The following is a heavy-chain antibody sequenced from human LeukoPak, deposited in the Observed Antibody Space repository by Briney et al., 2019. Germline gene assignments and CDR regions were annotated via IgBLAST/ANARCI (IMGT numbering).Heavy chain of an antibody. CDR2: IVRVFGTP. CDR3: ASRYTTSRHFDWDVDY. CDR1: GDTFSKYA. Sequence: SVKVSCKASGDTFSKYAITWVRQAPGQGLEWMGNIVRVFGTPIYAQKFQGRVTITTDESRTTDYMELSSLRSEDTALYYCASRYTTSRHFDWDVDYWGQGTLLTVSS. J-gene: IGHJ4*02. V-gene: IGHV1-69*05. D-gene: IGHD3-9*01.